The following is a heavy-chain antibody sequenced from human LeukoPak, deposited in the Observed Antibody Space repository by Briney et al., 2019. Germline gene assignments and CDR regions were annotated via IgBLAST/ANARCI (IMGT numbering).Heavy chain of an antibody. CDR3: AKVWWQWLVLRSGFDY. V-gene: IGHV3-23*01. D-gene: IGHD6-19*01. CDR1: GFTFSSYA. Sequence: GALSLSCAASGFTFSSYAMSWVRQAPGKGLEWVSAISGSGGSTYYADSVKGRFTISRDNSKNTLYLQMNSLRAEDTAVYYCAKVWWQWLVLRSGFDYWGQGTLVTVSS. CDR2: ISGSGGST. J-gene: IGHJ4*02.